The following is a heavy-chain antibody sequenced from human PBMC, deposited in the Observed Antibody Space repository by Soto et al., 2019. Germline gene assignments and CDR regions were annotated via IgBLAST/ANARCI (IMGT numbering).Heavy chain of an antibody. CDR1: GFTFTSYN. CDR2: ITSSSTYI. D-gene: IGHD3-10*01. Sequence: GGSLRLSCEASGFTFTSYNLNWVRQAPGKGLEWVSSITSSSTYIYYADSVRGRFTISRDNAKNSLYLQMNSLRVEDTAIYYCATDPGGSSFWGQGTLVTVSS. CDR3: ATDPGGSSF. V-gene: IGHV3-21*01. J-gene: IGHJ4*02.